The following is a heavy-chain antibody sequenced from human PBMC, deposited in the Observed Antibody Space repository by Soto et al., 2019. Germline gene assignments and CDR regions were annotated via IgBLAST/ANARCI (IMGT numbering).Heavy chain of an antibody. Sequence: GGSLRLSGAASGFSFSTSGMHGGRPAPGKGLEWVAGISYDGSDKRYADSVKGQFTISRDNSKSTLYLQINRLRTEDMAVYYCAKGTGFLEWLWGQGTLVTVSS. J-gene: IGHJ4*02. V-gene: IGHV3-30*18. CDR3: AKGTGFLEWL. CDR1: GFSFSTSG. D-gene: IGHD3-3*01. CDR2: ISYDGSDK.